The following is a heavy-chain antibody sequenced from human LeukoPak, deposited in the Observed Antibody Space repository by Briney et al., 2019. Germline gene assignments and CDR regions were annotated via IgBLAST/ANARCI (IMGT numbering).Heavy chain of an antibody. D-gene: IGHD1-26*01. J-gene: IGHJ4*02. CDR1: GFTVSSNY. CDR2: IYSGGST. V-gene: IGHV3-66*01. Sequence: GGSLRLSCAASGFTVSSNYMSWVRQAPGKGLEWISVIYSGGSTYYADSVKGRFTISRDNSKNTLYLQMNSLRAEDTAVYYCARVEVGATSYYFDYWGQGTLVTVYS. CDR3: ARVEVGATSYYFDY.